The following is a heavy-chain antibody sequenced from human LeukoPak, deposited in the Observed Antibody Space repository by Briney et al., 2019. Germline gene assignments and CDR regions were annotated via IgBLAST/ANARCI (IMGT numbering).Heavy chain of an antibody. Sequence: PSETLSLTCTVSGGSISSSPYYWGWIRQPPGKGLEWIGSIYYSGSTYYNPSLKSRVTISVDTSKNQFSLKLSSVTAADTAVYFCARQSGSYGVYYYYMDVWGKGTTVTISS. CDR1: GGSISSSPYY. CDR3: ARQSGSYGVYYYYMDV. CDR2: IYYSGST. D-gene: IGHD1-26*01. J-gene: IGHJ6*03. V-gene: IGHV4-39*01.